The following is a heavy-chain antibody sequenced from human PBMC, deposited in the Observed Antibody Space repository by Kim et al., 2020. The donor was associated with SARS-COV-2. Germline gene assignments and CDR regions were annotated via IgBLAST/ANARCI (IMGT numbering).Heavy chain of an antibody. CDR1: GYTFTSYG. CDR2: VGAYNGDT. D-gene: IGHD4-17*01. J-gene: IGHJ4*02. V-gene: IGHV1-18*01. CDR3: ARDRGYGDDTLDY. Sequence: ASVKVSCKASGYTFTSYGISWVRQAPGQGLEWLGWVGAYNGDTNYAQNLQGRVTLTTDTSTSTAFLDLRSLRSDDTAVYFCARDRGYGDDTLDYCGEGTL.